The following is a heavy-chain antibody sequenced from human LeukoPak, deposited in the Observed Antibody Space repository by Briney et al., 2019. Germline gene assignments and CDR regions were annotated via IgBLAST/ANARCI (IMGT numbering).Heavy chain of an antibody. J-gene: IGHJ4*02. Sequence: GGSLRLSCAASGFTFTSYWMTWVRQAPGEGLEWVANIKQDGTEKYYMDSVKGRFSISRDNAKNSLYLQMNALRAEDTAVYYCARDVRPDYWGQGTLVTVST. CDR1: GFTFTSYW. CDR3: ARDVRPDY. CDR2: IKQDGTEK. D-gene: IGHD6-6*01. V-gene: IGHV3-7*04.